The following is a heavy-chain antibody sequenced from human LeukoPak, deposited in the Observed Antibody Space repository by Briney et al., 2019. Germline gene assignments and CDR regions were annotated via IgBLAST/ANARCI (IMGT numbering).Heavy chain of an antibody. CDR3: ARDSGRS. CDR2: IYSGGST. D-gene: IGHD1-26*01. Sequence: PGGSLRLSCAASGFSFANSAMSWVRQAPGKGLEWVSVIYSGGSTYYADSVKGRFTISRHNSKNTLYLQMNSLRAEDTAVYYCARDSGRSWGQGTLVTVSS. V-gene: IGHV3-53*04. CDR1: GFSFANSA. J-gene: IGHJ5*02.